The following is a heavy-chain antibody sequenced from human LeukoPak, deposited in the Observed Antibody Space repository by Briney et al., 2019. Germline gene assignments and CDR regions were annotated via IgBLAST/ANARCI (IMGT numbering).Heavy chain of an antibody. Sequence: ASVKVSCKASGYTFTSYGISWVRQAPGQGLEWMGWISAYNGNTNYAQKLQGRVTMTTDTSTSTAYMELRSLRSDDTAVYYCARDIVAVPAAMWVEGNDFDYWGQGTLVTVSS. CDR1: GYTFTSYG. J-gene: IGHJ4*02. V-gene: IGHV1-18*01. CDR2: ISAYNGNT. D-gene: IGHD2-2*01. CDR3: ARDIVAVPAAMWVEGNDFDY.